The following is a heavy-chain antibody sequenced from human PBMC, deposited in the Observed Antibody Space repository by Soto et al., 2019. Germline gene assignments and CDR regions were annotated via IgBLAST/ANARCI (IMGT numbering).Heavy chain of an antibody. CDR2: ISGSGGST. Sequence: GGSLRLSCAASGFTFSSYAMSWVRQAPGKGLEWVSAISGSGGSTYYADSVKGRFTISRDNSKNTLYLQMNSLRAEDTAVYYCAKDSPAPYSGYDYPPYFDYWGQGTLVTVSS. CDR3: AKDSPAPYSGYDYPPYFDY. CDR1: GFTFSSYA. V-gene: IGHV3-23*01. J-gene: IGHJ4*02. D-gene: IGHD5-12*01.